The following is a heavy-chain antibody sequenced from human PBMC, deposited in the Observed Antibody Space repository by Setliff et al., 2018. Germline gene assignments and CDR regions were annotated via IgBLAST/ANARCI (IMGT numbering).Heavy chain of an antibody. D-gene: IGHD3-22*01. CDR1: GGSISSYY. Sequence: PSETLSLTCTVSGGSISSYYWSWIRQPPGKGLEWIGYIYYSGSTYYNPSLKSRVTISVDTSKNQFSLKLSSVTAADTAVYYCARGTYDYYDSSGYYFVDYWGQGTLVTVSS. V-gene: IGHV4-30-4*08. CDR2: IYYSGST. J-gene: IGHJ4*02. CDR3: ARGTYDYYDSSGYYFVDY.